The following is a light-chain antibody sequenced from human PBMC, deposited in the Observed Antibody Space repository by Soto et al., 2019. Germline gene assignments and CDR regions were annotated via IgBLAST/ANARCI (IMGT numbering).Light chain of an antibody. CDR3: TSWTTSTTMK. Sequence: QSALTQPASVSGSPGPAITISCTGTSSDVGSYNYVSWYQQHPGKAPKLMIYDVNIRPSGVSNRFSGSKSGNTASLTISGLQAEDEADYYCTSWTTSTTMKFGGGTKLTV. V-gene: IGLV2-14*01. J-gene: IGLJ2*01. CDR1: SSDVGSYNY. CDR2: DVN.